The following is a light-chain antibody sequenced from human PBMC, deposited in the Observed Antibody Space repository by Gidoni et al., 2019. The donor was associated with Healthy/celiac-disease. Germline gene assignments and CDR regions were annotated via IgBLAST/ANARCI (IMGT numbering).Light chain of an antibody. CDR3: QQYYTTPPWT. CDR1: QTVLYSSDNKNY. V-gene: IGKV4-1*01. Sequence: DIVLTQSPASLAVSLGERATINCKSRQTVLYSSDNKNYLAWYQQKSGQPPKLLIYWAATRESGVPDRFSGSGAATDFTLTISSLQAEDVAVYYCQQYYTTPPWTFGQGTKVEIK. CDR2: WAA. J-gene: IGKJ1*01.